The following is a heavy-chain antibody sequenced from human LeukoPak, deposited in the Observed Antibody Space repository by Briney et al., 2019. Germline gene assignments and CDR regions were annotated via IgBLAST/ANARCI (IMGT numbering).Heavy chain of an antibody. Sequence: GESLKISCKGSGYSFTSYWIGWVRQLPGKGLEWMGIIYPGDSDTRYSPSFQGQVTISADKSISTAYLQWSSLKASDTAMYYCARQSPYDSSGYFDAFDIWGQGTMVTVSS. V-gene: IGHV5-51*01. CDR3: ARQSPYDSSGYFDAFDI. CDR2: IYPGDSDT. CDR1: GYSFTSYW. D-gene: IGHD3-22*01. J-gene: IGHJ3*02.